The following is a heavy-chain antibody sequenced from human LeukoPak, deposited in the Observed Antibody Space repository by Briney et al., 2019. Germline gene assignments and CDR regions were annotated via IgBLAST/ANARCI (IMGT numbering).Heavy chain of an antibody. Sequence: KPGGSLRLSCAASGFTSSSYSMNWVRQAPGKGLEWVSSISSSSSYIYYADSVKGRFTISRDNAKNSLYLQMNSLRAEDTAVYYCATDPYGDYTLDYWGQGTLVTVSS. CDR1: GFTSSSYS. CDR2: ISSSSSYI. CDR3: ATDPYGDYTLDY. V-gene: IGHV3-21*01. D-gene: IGHD4-17*01. J-gene: IGHJ4*02.